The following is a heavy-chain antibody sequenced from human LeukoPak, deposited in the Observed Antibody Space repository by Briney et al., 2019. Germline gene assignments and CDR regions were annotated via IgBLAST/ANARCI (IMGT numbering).Heavy chain of an antibody. CDR2: IYYNGNT. J-gene: IGHJ4*02. CDR1: GGSISSDY. D-gene: IGHD3-10*01. CDR3: AGGSGSSLPSDY. Sequence: SETLSLTCTVSGGSISSDYWSWIRQPPGKGLEWIGHIYYNGNTNYKPSLKSRATISVDTSKNQFSLKLSSVTAADTAVYYCAGGSGSSLPSDYWGQGTLVTVSS. V-gene: IGHV4-59*01.